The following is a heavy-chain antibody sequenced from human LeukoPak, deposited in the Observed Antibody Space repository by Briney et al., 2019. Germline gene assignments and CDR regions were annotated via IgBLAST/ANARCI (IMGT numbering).Heavy chain of an antibody. J-gene: IGHJ5*02. V-gene: IGHV1-18*01. D-gene: IGHD6-13*01. CDR2: ISAYNGNT. CDR1: GYTFTSYG. Sequence: ASVKVSCKASGYTFTSYGISWVRQAPGQGLEWMGWISAYNGNTNYAQKLQGRVTMTTDTSTSTAYMELRSLRSDDTAVYYCARSKQLVDSGIDWFDPWGQGTLVTVSS. CDR3: ARSKQLVDSGIDWFDP.